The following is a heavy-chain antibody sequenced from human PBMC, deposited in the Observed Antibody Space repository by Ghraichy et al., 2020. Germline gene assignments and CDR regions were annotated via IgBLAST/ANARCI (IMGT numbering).Heavy chain of an antibody. J-gene: IGHJ5*02. CDR1: GGSFSGYY. CDR2: INHSGST. V-gene: IGHV4-34*01. Sequence: SETLSLTCAVYGGSFSGYYWSWIRQPPGKGLEWIGEINHSGSTNYNPSLKSRVTISVDTSKNQFSLKLSSVTAADTAVYYCARGGYLYWFDPWGQGTLVTVSS. CDR3: ARGGYLYWFDP. D-gene: IGHD5-18*01.